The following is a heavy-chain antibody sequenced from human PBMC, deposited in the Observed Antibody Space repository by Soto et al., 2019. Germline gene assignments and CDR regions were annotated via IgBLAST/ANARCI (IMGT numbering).Heavy chain of an antibody. J-gene: IGHJ4*02. Sequence: GGSLRLSCATSGFTFNNAWMNWVRQAPGKGLEWVGRIKSKYDGGTTDYGAPVNGRFTISRDDSKNTLYLQMSSLKTEDAAVYFCTTDIISGMPYSDSSGYYPRFDYWGQGALVTVSS. D-gene: IGHD3-22*01. CDR2: IKSKYDGGTT. CDR3: TTDIISGMPYSDSSGYYPRFDY. V-gene: IGHV3-15*01. CDR1: GFTFNNAW.